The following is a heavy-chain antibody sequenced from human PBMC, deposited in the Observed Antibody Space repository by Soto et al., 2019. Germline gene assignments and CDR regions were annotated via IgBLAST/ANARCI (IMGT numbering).Heavy chain of an antibody. D-gene: IGHD1-20*01. J-gene: IGHJ4*01. CDR3: ARDASYTLIDY. Sequence: QVQLVQSGAEVKKPGSSVKVSCKASGGTFSSYTISWVRQAPGPGLEWMGRIIPIPGIANYAQKFQGRVTITADKSTITAYMELSSLRSEDTAVCYCARDASYTLIDYWGNGTLVTVSS. V-gene: IGHV1-69*08. CDR2: IIPIPGIA. CDR1: GGTFSSYT.